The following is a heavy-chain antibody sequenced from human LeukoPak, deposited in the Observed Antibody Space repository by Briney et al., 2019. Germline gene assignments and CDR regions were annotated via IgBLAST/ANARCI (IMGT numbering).Heavy chain of an antibody. CDR3: ARSVESYYYDSSGYYPFDY. Sequence: VKVSCKASGGTFSSYAISWVRQAPGQGLEWMGRIIPILGIANYAQKFQGRVTITADKSTSTAYMELSSLRSEDTAVYYCARSVESYYYDSSGYYPFDYWGQGTLVTVSS. CDR1: GGTFSSYA. J-gene: IGHJ4*02. D-gene: IGHD3-22*01. V-gene: IGHV1-69*04. CDR2: IIPILGIA.